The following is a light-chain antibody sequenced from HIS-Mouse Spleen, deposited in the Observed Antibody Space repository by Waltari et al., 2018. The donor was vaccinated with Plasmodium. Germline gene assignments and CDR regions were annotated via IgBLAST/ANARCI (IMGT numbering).Light chain of an antibody. CDR2: DVS. CDR1: SSDVGGYNY. CDR3: CSYAGSYTWV. V-gene: IGLV2-11*01. J-gene: IGLJ3*02. Sequence: QSALTQPRSVSGSPGQSVTISCTGTSSDVGGYNYVAWYPPQPGKATKLMIYDVSKRPSGVPDRFSGSKSGNTASLTISGLQAEDEADYYCCSYAGSYTWVFGGGTKLTVL.